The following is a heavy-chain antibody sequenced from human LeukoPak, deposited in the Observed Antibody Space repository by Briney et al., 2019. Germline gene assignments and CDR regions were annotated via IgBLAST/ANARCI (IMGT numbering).Heavy chain of an antibody. CDR3: ATVRTYGDYAMNY. J-gene: IGHJ4*02. D-gene: IGHD4-17*01. CDR2: IYPGDSDT. CDR1: GYSFTSYW. V-gene: IGHV5-51*01. Sequence: GESLKISCKGSGYSFTSYWIGWVRQMPGKGLEWMGIIYPGDSDTSYSPSFQGQVTISADKSISTAYLQLSSLKASDTGMYYCATVRTYGDYAMNYWGQGTLVTVSS.